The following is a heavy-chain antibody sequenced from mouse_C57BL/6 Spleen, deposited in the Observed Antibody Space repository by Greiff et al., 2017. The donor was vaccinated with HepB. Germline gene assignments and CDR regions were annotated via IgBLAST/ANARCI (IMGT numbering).Heavy chain of an antibody. D-gene: IGHD2-5*01. CDR1: GYTFTSYW. CDR3: ARPYYSNPYSFDY. CDR2: IDPSDSET. Sequence: QVQLQQPGAELVRPGSSVKLSCKASGYTFTSYWMHWVKQRPIQGLEWIGNIDPSDSETHYNQKFKDKATLTVDKSSSTAYMQLSSLTSEDSAVYYCARPYYSNPYSFDYWGQGTTLTVSS. J-gene: IGHJ2*01. V-gene: IGHV1-52*01.